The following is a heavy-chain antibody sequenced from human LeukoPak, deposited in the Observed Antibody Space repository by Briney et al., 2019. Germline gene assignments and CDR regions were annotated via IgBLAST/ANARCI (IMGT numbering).Heavy chain of an antibody. CDR2: ISAYNGNT. D-gene: IGHD3-9*01. J-gene: IGHJ3*02. CDR1: GYTFTSYG. CDR3: ARSEYYDILTGYHKGAFDI. Sequence: ASVKVSCKASGYTFTSYGISWVRQAPRQGLEWMGWISAYNGNTNYAQKLQGRVTMTTDTSTSTAYMELRSLRSDDTAVYYCARSEYYDILTGYHKGAFDIWGQGTMVTVSS. V-gene: IGHV1-18*04.